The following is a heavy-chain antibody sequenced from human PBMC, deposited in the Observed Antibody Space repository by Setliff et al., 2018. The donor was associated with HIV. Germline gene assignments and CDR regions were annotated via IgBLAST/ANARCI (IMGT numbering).Heavy chain of an antibody. CDR1: GGSISGYY. V-gene: IGHV4-59*01. CDR2: IHYSGST. J-gene: IGHJ5*02. D-gene: IGHD3-22*01. Sequence: SETLSLTCTVSGGSISGYYWSWIRQHPGKGLEWIGYIHYSGSTYYNPSLKSRVTISVDTSTNQFSLKLSSVTAADTAVYYCARGVYYYYDSDAYWYWFDPWGQGTLVTVSS. CDR3: ARGVYYYYDSDAYWYWFDP.